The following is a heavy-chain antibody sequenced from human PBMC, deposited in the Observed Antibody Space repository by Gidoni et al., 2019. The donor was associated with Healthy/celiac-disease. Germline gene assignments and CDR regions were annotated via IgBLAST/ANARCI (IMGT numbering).Heavy chain of an antibody. CDR3: ARDIVNYYDSSGYYDY. D-gene: IGHD3-22*01. J-gene: IGHJ4*02. Sequence: EVQLVESGGGLVKPGGSLRLACAASGFTFSSYSMNWVRQAPGKGLEWVSSISSSSSYIYYADSVKGRFTISRDNAKNSLYLQMNSLRAEDTAVYYCARDIVNYYDSSGYYDYWGQGTLVTVSS. V-gene: IGHV3-21*01. CDR2: ISSSSSYI. CDR1: GFTFSSYS.